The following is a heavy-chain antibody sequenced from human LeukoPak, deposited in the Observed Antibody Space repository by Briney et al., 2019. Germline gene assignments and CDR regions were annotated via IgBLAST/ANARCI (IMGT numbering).Heavy chain of an antibody. CDR1: GFPFSSYG. CDR2: ISYDGSNK. D-gene: IGHD3-22*01. J-gene: IGHJ4*02. Sequence: PGGSLRLSCAASGFPFSSYGIHWVRQAPGKGLEWVAVISYDGSNKYYADSVKGRFTISRDNSKNTLYLQMNSLRAEDTAVYYCARDRGHYYDSSGFRIHWGQGTLVTVSS. V-gene: IGHV3-30*19. CDR3: ARDRGHYYDSSGFRIH.